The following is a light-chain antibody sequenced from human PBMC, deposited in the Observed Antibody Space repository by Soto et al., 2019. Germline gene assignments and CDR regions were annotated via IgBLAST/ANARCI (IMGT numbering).Light chain of an antibody. CDR1: QSVSSSY. V-gene: IGKV3-20*01. CDR2: GAS. Sequence: EIVLTQSSGTLSLSPGERATLSCRASQSVSSSYLAWYQQKPGQAPRLLIYGASSRATGIPDRFSGSGSGTDFTLTISRLEPEDFAVYYCQQYGSSLPFTFGPGTKVDIK. CDR3: QQYGSSLPFT. J-gene: IGKJ3*01.